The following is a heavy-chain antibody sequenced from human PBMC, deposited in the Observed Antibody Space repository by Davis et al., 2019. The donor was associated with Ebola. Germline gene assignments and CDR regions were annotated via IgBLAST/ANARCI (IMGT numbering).Heavy chain of an antibody. Sequence: GGSLRLSCAASGFTFSSYAMHWVRQAPGKGLEWVAVISYDGSNKYYADSVKGRFTISRDNSKNTLYLQMNSLRAEDTAVYYCAKPDYGHKTGPNDYWGQGTLVTVSS. J-gene: IGHJ4*02. CDR3: AKPDYGHKTGPNDY. CDR1: GFTFSSYA. CDR2: ISYDGSNK. V-gene: IGHV3-30-3*02. D-gene: IGHD4-17*01.